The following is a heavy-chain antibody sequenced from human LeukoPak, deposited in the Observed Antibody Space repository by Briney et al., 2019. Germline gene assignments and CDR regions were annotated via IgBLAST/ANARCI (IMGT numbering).Heavy chain of an antibody. CDR3: ASYSSGWYYFDY. D-gene: IGHD6-19*01. J-gene: IGHJ4*02. V-gene: IGHV3-66*02. Sequence: PGGSLRLSCAASGFTFSSYAMSWVRQAPGKGLEWVSVIYSGGSTYYADSVKGRFTISRDNSKNTLYLQMNSLRAEDTAVYYCASYSSGWYYFDYWGQGTLVTVSS. CDR1: GFTFSSYA. CDR2: IYSGGST.